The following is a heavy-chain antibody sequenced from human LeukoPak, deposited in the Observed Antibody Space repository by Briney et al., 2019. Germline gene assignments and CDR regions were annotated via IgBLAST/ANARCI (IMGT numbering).Heavy chain of an antibody. V-gene: IGHV3-74*01. D-gene: IGHD3-22*01. J-gene: IGHJ5*02. Sequence: GGSLRLSCAASGFTFINYWMHWVRQAPGKGLVWVSRINSDGSSTDYADYVKGRLTISRDNAKDTLYLQMNSLRAEDTGVYYCARGTMIGRFDLWGQGTLVTVSS. CDR3: ARGTMIGRFDL. CDR2: INSDGSST. CDR1: GFTFINYW.